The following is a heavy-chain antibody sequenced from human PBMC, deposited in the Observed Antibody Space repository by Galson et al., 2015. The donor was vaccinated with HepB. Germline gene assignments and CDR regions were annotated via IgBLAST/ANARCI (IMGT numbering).Heavy chain of an antibody. CDR1: GFSLSTSGMC. CDR2: IDWDDDK. Sequence: PALVKPTQTLTLTCTFSGFSLSTSGMCVSWIRQPPGKALEWLARIDWDDDKYYSTSLKTRLTISKDTSKNQVVLTMTNMDPVDTATYYCARTYLAARPRLDYFDYWGQGTLVTVSS. D-gene: IGHD6-6*01. CDR3: ARTYLAARPRLDYFDY. V-gene: IGHV2-70*11. J-gene: IGHJ4*02.